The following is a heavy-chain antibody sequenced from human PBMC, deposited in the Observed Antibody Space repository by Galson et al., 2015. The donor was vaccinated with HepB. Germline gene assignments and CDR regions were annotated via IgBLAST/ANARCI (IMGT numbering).Heavy chain of an antibody. Sequence: SLRLSCAASGFRFGDYAMSWFRQAPGKGLEWIGFIRSKAYGGTTEHAASGRGRSTISRDDSKSFAYLQMNRLQTADTAVYYCRREVDCIGTSCHDYWGQGTRVTVSS. V-gene: IGHV3-49*03. D-gene: IGHD2-2*01. CDR2: IRSKAYGGTT. CDR3: RREVDCIGTSCHDY. J-gene: IGHJ4*02. CDR1: GFRFGDYA.